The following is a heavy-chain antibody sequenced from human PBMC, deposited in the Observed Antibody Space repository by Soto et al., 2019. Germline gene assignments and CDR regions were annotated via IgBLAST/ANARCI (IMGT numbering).Heavy chain of an antibody. V-gene: IGHV1-69*02. Sequence: SVKVSCKASGGTFSSYTISWVRQAPGQGLEWMGRIIPILGIANYAQKFQGRVTITADKSTSTAYMELSSLRSEDTAVYYCARAGPAMXFGDYFDYWGQGTMGTVSS. CDR2: IIPILGIA. J-gene: IGHJ4*02. CDR1: GGTFSSYT. D-gene: IGHD5-18*01. CDR3: ARAGPAMXFGDYFDY.